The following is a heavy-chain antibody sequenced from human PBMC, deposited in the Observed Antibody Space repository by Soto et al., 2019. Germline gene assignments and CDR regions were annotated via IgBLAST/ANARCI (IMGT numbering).Heavy chain of an antibody. J-gene: IGHJ4*02. Sequence: GGSLRLSCAASGFTFSSYAMSWVRQAQGKGLEWVSAISGSGGSTYYADSVKGRFTISRDNSKNTLYLQMNSLRAEDTAVYSCAKNGGVTGDPLYYFDYWGQGALVTGSS. V-gene: IGHV3-23*01. CDR3: AKNGGVTGDPLYYFDY. CDR2: ISGSGGST. CDR1: GFTFSSYA. D-gene: IGHD7-27*01.